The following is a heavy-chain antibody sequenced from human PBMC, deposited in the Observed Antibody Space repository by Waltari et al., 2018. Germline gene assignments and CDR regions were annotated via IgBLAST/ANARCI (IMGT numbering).Heavy chain of an antibody. D-gene: IGHD1-1*01. V-gene: IGHV3-48*04. J-gene: IGHJ4*02. CDR3: ARERGDWTLDY. Sequence: EMQLVESGGGLVQPGGSLRLSCAVSGFTFSNYMMNWVRQAPGKGLEWVSYISNSGDTILYADSVKGRFTISRDNAKNSLSRQMDSLRAEDTAVYYCARERGDWTLDYWGQGTLVTVSS. CDR1: GFTFSNYM. CDR2: ISNSGDTI.